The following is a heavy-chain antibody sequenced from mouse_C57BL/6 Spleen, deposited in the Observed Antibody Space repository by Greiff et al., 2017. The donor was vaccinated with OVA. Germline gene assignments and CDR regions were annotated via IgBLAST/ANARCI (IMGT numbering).Heavy chain of an antibody. CDR2: IHPNSGST. CDR1: GYTFTSYW. D-gene: IGHD1-1*01. Sequence: QVQLQQPGAELVKPGASVKLSCKASGYTFTSYWMHWVKQRPGQGLEWIGMIHPNSGSTNYNEKFKSKATLTVDKSSSTAYMQLSSLTSEDSAVYYCARSFYGSSYDAMDYWGKGTSVTVSS. J-gene: IGHJ4*01. V-gene: IGHV1-64*01. CDR3: ARSFYGSSYDAMDY.